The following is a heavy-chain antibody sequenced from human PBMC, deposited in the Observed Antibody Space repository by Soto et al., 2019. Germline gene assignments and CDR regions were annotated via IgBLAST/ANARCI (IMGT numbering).Heavy chain of an antibody. D-gene: IGHD2-15*01. CDR3: ARAGGSWDIVVVVAPEPNWFDP. J-gene: IGHJ5*02. CDR2: IYYSGST. Sequence: PSETLSLTCTVSGGSISSGGYYWSWIRQHPGKGPEWIGYIYYSGSTYYNPSLKSRVTISVDTSKNQFSLKLSSVTAADTAVYYCARAGGSWDIVVVVAPEPNWFDPWGQETLVTVS. CDR1: GGSISSGGYY. V-gene: IGHV4-31*03.